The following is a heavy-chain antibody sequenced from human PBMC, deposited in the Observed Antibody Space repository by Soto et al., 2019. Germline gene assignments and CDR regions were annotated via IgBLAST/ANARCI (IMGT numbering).Heavy chain of an antibody. CDR1: GFSFSDYY. V-gene: IGHV3-11*06. CDR3: ARVQGATVVENWSFDL. J-gene: IGHJ2*01. CDR2: ISPSGGYT. D-gene: IGHD4-17*01. Sequence: QVQLVESGGGLVQPGGSLRLSCAASGFSFSDYYMSWIRQAPGKGLEWVSYISPSGGYTNYADSVKGRFPISRDNAQNSLYLQMNSLRAEDTAMYYCARVQGATVVENWSFDLWGRGTLVTVSS.